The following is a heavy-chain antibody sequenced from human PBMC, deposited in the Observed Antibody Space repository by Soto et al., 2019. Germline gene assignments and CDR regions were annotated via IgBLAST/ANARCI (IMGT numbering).Heavy chain of an antibody. Sequence: QVQLVESGGGVVQPGRSLRLSCAASGFTFSSYGMHWVRQAPDKGLEWVAVTSHDGSTKYYADSVKGRFTISRDNSKNTLYLQMNSLRVEDTAVYYCAKPFQRSGDHYYIWYFDLWGRGTLVTVSS. V-gene: IGHV3-30*18. CDR2: TSHDGSTK. D-gene: IGHD3-22*01. J-gene: IGHJ2*01. CDR1: GFTFSSYG. CDR3: AKPFQRSGDHYYIWYFDL.